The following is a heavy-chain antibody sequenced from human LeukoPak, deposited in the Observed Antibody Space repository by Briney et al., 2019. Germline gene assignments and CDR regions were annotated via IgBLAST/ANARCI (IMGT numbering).Heavy chain of an antibody. J-gene: IGHJ5*02. Sequence: GGSLRLSCVHSVYSFSIYVMSWVRQAPGKGLEWVSALSGRGVSTYYADSVKGRFTISRDNSKNTLYLQMNSLRAEDTAFYYCANTTTETPGWFDPGGQGTLVTVSS. D-gene: IGHD4-11*01. V-gene: IGHV3-23*01. CDR1: VYSFSIYV. CDR2: LSGRGVST. CDR3: ANTTTETPGWFDP.